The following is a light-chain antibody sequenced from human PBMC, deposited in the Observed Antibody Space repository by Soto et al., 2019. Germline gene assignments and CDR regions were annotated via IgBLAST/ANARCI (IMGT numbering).Light chain of an antibody. V-gene: IGLV1-51*01. Sequence: QSVLTQPPSVSAAPGQKVTISCSGSSSNIGSNYVSWYQQLPGAAPKLLIYDNGKRPSGISERFSGSKSGTSATLAITGLQTGDEADYYCGTWDSGLRGWVFGGGTKVTVL. CDR2: DNG. CDR1: SSNIGSNY. CDR3: GTWDSGLRGWV. J-gene: IGLJ3*02.